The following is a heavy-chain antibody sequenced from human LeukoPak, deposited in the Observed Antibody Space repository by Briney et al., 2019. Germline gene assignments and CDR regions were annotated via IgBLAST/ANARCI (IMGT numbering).Heavy chain of an antibody. D-gene: IGHD5-24*01. V-gene: IGHV1-2*02. J-gene: IGHJ4*02. Sequence: ASVKVSCKASGYTFTGYYIYWVRQAPGQGLEWMGWINPKSGGTNYAQKFQGRVTMTRDTSISTAHMELSRLRSDDTAVYYCARWGLTAGPYGYNSQYWGQGTLVTVSS. CDR2: INPKSGGT. CDR3: ARWGLTAGPYGYNSQY. CDR1: GYTFTGYY.